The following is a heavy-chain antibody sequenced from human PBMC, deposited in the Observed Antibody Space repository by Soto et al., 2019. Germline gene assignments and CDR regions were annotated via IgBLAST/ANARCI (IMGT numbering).Heavy chain of an antibody. CDR1: GYTFTSYY. D-gene: IGHD3-10*01. Sequence: DSVKVSCKASGYTFTSYYMHWVRQAPGQGLEWMGIINPSGGSTSYAQKFQGRVTMTRDTSTSTVYMELSSLRSEDTAVYYCARTHTAYYYGSGGSIDYWGQGAMVTVYS. J-gene: IGHJ4*02. V-gene: IGHV1-46*01. CDR3: ARTHTAYYYGSGGSIDY. CDR2: INPSGGST.